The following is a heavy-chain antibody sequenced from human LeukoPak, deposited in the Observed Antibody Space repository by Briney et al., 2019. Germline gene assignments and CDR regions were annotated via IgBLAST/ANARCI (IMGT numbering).Heavy chain of an antibody. CDR3: AKASLSIVDY. Sequence: GGSLRLSCATSEFTFSAYAMNWVRQAPGKGLEWVAYISPTGSTMFYAGSVKGRFTISRDNSKNTLYLQMNSLRAEDTAVYYCAKASLSIVDYWGQGTLVTVSS. J-gene: IGHJ4*02. CDR2: ISPTGSTM. V-gene: IGHV3-48*01. CDR1: EFTFSAYA.